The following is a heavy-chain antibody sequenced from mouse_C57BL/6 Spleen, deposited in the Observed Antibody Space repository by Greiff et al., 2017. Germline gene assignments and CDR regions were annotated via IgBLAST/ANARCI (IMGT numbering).Heavy chain of an antibody. D-gene: IGHD1-1*01. J-gene: IGHJ1*03. CDR3: ARKGGFTTVVAHWYFDV. CDR2: INPNYGTT. V-gene: IGHV1-39*01. CDR1: GYSFTDYN. Sequence: SGPELVKPGASVKISCKASGYSFTDYNMNWVKQSNGTSLEWIGVINPNYGTTSYNQKFKGKATLTVDQSSSTAYMQLNSLTSEDSAVYYCARKGGFTTVVAHWYFDVWGTGTTVTVSS.